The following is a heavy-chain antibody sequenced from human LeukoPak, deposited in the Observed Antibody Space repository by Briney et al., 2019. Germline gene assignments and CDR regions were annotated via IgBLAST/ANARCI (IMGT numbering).Heavy chain of an antibody. Sequence: SETLSLTCTVSGGSIRSYYWNWIRQPPGEELEWIGYIYYSGSTNYNPSLKSRATISVDTSKNQFSLNLSSVTAADTAVYYCAREYSSSSYVELWGQGTLVTVSS. CDR2: IYYSGST. V-gene: IGHV4-59*01. J-gene: IGHJ4*02. D-gene: IGHD6-6*01. CDR1: GGSIRSYY. CDR3: AREYSSSSYVEL.